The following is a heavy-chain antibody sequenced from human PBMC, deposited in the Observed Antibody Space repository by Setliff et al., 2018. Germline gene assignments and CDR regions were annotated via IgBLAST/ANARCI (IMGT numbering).Heavy chain of an antibody. CDR2: LFPGDSDT. CDR3: ATNCASGSYYHFGS. CDR1: GYEFTNYW. J-gene: IGHJ4*02. V-gene: IGHV5-51*03. Sequence: PGESLKISCKPSGYEFTNYWIAWVRQTPGKGLEWMGSLFPGDSDTKYSPSFQGQVTISVDTSITTAYLQWDSLQASDSAIYYCATNCASGSYYHFGSWGQGTLVTVSS. D-gene: IGHD3-10*01.